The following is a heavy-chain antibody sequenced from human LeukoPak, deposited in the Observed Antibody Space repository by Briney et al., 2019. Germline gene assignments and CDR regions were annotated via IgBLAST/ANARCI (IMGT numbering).Heavy chain of an antibody. V-gene: IGHV1-18*01. CDR1: GYTFTSYG. D-gene: IGHD3-3*01. CDR3: ARSDYDFWSGYQFDY. CDR2: ISAYNGNT. J-gene: IGHJ4*02. Sequence: ASVKVSCKASGYTFTSYGISWVRQAPGQGLEWMGWISAYNGNTNYAQKLQGRVTMTTDTSTSTAYMELRSLRSDDTAVYYCARSDYDFWSGYQFDYWGQGTLVTVS.